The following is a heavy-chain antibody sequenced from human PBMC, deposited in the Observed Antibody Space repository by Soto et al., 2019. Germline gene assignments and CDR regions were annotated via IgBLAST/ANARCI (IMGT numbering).Heavy chain of an antibody. Sequence: QVQLEQSGAEVKKPGSSVTVSCKASGGTFSNSAISWVRQAPGQGLEWMGGIMPIFRTPDYEQKFQGRVTITADESTTTAYLELRGLRSEDTAVYYCARDEDRQQLGGNYYYIMDVWGQGTTVTVSS. J-gene: IGHJ6*02. V-gene: IGHV1-69*12. CDR3: ARDEDRQQLGGNYYYIMDV. CDR1: GGTFSNSA. D-gene: IGHD3-10*01. CDR2: IMPIFRTP.